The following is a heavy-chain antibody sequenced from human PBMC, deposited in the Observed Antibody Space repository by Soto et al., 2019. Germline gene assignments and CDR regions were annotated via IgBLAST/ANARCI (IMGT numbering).Heavy chain of an antibody. CDR2: IIPILGIA. Sequence: ASVKVSCKASGGTFSSYTISWVRQAPGQGLEWMGRIIPILGIANYAQKFQGRVTITADKSTSTAYMELSSLRSEDTAVYYCARDILLDVPFGPAATDAFDIWGQGTMVTVSS. V-gene: IGHV1-69*04. CDR3: ARDILLDVPFGPAATDAFDI. CDR1: GGTFSSYT. J-gene: IGHJ3*02. D-gene: IGHD2-2*01.